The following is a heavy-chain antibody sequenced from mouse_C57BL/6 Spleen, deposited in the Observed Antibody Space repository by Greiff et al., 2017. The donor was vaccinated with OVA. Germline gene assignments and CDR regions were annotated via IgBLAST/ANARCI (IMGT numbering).Heavy chain of an antibody. J-gene: IGHJ4*01. CDR1: GYTFTSYW. D-gene: IGHD1-1*01. V-gene: IGHV1-50*01. CDR3: ARSLGSDYYSMDY. CDR2: IDPSDSYT. Sequence: VQLQQPGAELVKPGASVKLSCKASGYTFTSYWMQWVKQRPGQGLEWIGEIDPSDSYTNYNQKFKGKATLTVDTSSSTAYMQLSSRTAEDSAGYDCARSLGSDYYSMDYWGPGTSVTVSS.